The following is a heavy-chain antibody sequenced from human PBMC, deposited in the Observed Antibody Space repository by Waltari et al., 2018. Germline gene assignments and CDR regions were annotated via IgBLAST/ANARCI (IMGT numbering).Heavy chain of an antibody. CDR1: GYIFTESW. Sequence: QVQLLQSGAEVKKPGASVKVSCKASGYIFTESWIHWVRQAPGQRLEWMAWISPKRCATNYAQKFRDSVTLTTDASISTAYMELTSLTYDDKAVYYCTGGGGRWVFYDYWGQGTLVTVSS. J-gene: IGHJ4*02. CDR3: TGGGGRWVFYDY. CDR2: ISPKRCAT. V-gene: IGHV1-2*02. D-gene: IGHD1-26*01.